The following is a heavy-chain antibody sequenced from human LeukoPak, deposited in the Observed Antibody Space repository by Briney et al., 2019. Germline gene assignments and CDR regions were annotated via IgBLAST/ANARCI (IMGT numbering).Heavy chain of an antibody. J-gene: IGHJ4*02. V-gene: IGHV3-33*01. CDR1: GFTFSSYG. CDR3: ARAEPPRSLDY. Sequence: GRSLRLSCAASGFTFSSYGMHWVRQAPGKGLEWVAVIWYDGSNKYYADSVKGRFTVSRDNSKNTLYLQMNSLRAEDTAVYYCARAEPPRSLDYWGQGTLVTVSS. CDR2: IWYDGSNK. D-gene: IGHD3-16*02.